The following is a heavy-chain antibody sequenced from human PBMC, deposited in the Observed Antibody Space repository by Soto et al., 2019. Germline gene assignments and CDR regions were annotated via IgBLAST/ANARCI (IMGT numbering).Heavy chain of an antibody. J-gene: IGHJ4*02. Sequence: ASVKVSCKASGYTFTGYYMHWVRQAPGQGLEWMGWINPNSGGTNYAQKFQGRVTMTRDTSISTAYMELSRLRSDDAAVYYCARIPYYDFWSWVYFDYWGQGTLVTVSS. CDR1: GYTFTGYY. CDR2: INPNSGGT. V-gene: IGHV1-2*02. D-gene: IGHD3-3*01. CDR3: ARIPYYDFWSWVYFDY.